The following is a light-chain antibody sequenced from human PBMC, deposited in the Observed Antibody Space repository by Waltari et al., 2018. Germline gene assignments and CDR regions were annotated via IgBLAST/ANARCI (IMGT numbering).Light chain of an antibody. CDR3: HSRDISGDVL. J-gene: IGLJ2*01. V-gene: IGLV3-19*01. CDR1: RLRIYY. CDR2: GKN. Sequence: SSELTQDPAVSVALGQTVRITCQGDRLRIYYVSWFRQKPGQAPALVIYGKNSRPSGIPDRFSASSSGSTASLTIIGAQAEDEADYYCHSRDISGDVLIGGGTKLTVV.